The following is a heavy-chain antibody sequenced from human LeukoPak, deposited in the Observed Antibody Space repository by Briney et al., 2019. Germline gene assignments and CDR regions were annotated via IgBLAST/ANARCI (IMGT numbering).Heavy chain of an antibody. CDR2: IYSGGST. CDR3: ARDRNTGHLDY. D-gene: IGHD2-8*02. Sequence: PGGSLRLSCAASGFTVSTSYMSWVRQAPGEGLEWVSVIYSGGSTYYADSVKGRFTISRDNSKNTVYLQMNSLRAEDTAVYYCARDRNTGHLDYWGQGTLVTVSS. CDR1: GFTVSTSY. V-gene: IGHV3-66*01. J-gene: IGHJ4*02.